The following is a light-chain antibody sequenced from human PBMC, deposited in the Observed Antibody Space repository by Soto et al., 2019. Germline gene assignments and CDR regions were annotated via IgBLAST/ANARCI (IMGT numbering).Light chain of an antibody. Sequence: QSALTQPPFASGSPGQSVTISCTGTSSDVGGYNYVSWYQQHPGKAPKLMIYEVSKRPSGVPDRFSGSKSGNTASLTVSGLQGEDEADYYCSSYAGSNNYVFGTGTKVTVL. CDR3: SSYAGSNNYV. CDR2: EVS. CDR1: SSDVGGYNY. J-gene: IGLJ1*01. V-gene: IGLV2-8*01.